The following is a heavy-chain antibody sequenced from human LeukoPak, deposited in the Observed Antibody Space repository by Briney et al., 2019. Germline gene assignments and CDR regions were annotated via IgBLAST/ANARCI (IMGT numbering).Heavy chain of an antibody. Sequence: GGSLRLSCAASGFTFSKYNMNWVRQAPGKGLEWVSYISSGSGAIYYADSVKGRFTISRDNAKNSLYLQMNSLRVEDTAVYYCAKDRSDGWGQGTLVTVSS. CDR2: ISSGSGAI. V-gene: IGHV3-48*04. CDR1: GFTFSKYN. J-gene: IGHJ4*02. CDR3: AKDRSDG.